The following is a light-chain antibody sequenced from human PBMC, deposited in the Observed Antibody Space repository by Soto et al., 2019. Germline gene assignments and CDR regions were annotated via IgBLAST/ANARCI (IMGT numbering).Light chain of an antibody. J-gene: IGKJ3*01. CDR2: TAY. CDR1: QRLFSF. Sequence: DIQMTQSPSSLSASVGDSVTLTCRASQRLFSFLNWYQQAPGRAPKLLISTAYKLQSGVPSRFSGSESGTEFTLTISSLQPEDFGIYFCQQTYSAPFTFGPGTKVDVK. CDR3: QQTYSAPFT. V-gene: IGKV1-39*01.